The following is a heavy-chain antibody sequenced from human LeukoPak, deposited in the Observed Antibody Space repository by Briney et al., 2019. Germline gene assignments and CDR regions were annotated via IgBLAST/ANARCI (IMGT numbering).Heavy chain of an antibody. Sequence: GASVKVSCKASGGTFSSYAISWVRQAPGQGLEWMGGIIPIFGTANYAQKFQGRVTITADKSTSTAYMELSSLRSEDTAVYYCRIAARHGTLNYFDYWGQGTLVTVSS. V-gene: IGHV1-69*06. CDR2: IIPIFGTA. CDR3: RIAARHGTLNYFDY. CDR1: GGTFSSYA. D-gene: IGHD6-6*01. J-gene: IGHJ4*02.